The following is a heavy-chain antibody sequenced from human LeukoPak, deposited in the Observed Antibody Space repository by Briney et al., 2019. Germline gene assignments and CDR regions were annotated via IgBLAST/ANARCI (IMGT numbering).Heavy chain of an antibody. CDR2: ISSSGSTI. CDR1: GFTFSSYS. Sequence: GGSLRLSCAAPGFTFSSYSMNWVRQAPGKGLEWVSYISSSGSTIYYADSVKGRFTISRDNAKNSLYLQMNSLRAEDTAVYYCARASGVGFDYWGQGTLVTVSS. V-gene: IGHV3-48*04. D-gene: IGHD3-10*01. CDR3: ARASGVGFDY. J-gene: IGHJ4*02.